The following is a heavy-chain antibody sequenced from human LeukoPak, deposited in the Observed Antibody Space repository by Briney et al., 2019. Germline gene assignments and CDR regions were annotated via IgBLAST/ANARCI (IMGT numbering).Heavy chain of an antibody. CDR1: GGSFSGYY. J-gene: IGHJ5*02. V-gene: IGHV4-34*01. CDR3: ARWVKRWLQFWWFDP. D-gene: IGHD5-24*01. CDR2: INHSGST. Sequence: SETLSLTCAVYGGSFSGYYWSWIRQPPGKGLEWIGEINHSGSTNYNPSLKSRVPISLDTSKNQFSLKLSSVTAADTAVYYCARWVKRWLQFWWFDPWGQGTLVTVSS.